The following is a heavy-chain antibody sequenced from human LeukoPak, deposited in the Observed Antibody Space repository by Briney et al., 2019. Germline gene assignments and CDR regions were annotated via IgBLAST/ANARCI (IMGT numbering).Heavy chain of an antibody. CDR2: ISGSGGST. Sequence: GGSLRHSCAASGFTFSSYAMSWVRQAPGKGLEWVSAISGSGGSTYYADSVKGRFTISRDNSKNTLYLQMNSLRAEDTAVYYCAKAVKTWSGSPIDYWGQGTLVTVSS. CDR1: GFTFSSYA. J-gene: IGHJ4*02. D-gene: IGHD1-26*01. V-gene: IGHV3-23*01. CDR3: AKAVKTWSGSPIDY.